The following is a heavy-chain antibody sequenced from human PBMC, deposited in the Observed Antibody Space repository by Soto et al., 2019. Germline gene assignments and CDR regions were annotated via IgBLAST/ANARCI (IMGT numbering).Heavy chain of an antibody. CDR2: IVVGSGNT. CDR3: AADPHRRPNNNWFDP. D-gene: IGHD2-8*01. V-gene: IGHV1-58*02. Sequence: SVKVSCKASGFTFTSSAMQWVRQARGQRLEWIGWIVVGSGNTNYAQKFQERVTITRDMSTSTAYMELSSLRSEDTAVYYCAADPHRRPNNNWFDPWGQGTLVTVSS. J-gene: IGHJ5*02. CDR1: GFTFTSSA.